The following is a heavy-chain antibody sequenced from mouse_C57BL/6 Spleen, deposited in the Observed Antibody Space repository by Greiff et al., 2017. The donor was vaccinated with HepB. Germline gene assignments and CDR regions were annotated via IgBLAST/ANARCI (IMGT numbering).Heavy chain of an antibody. D-gene: IGHD2-3*01. CDR3: AREKGVYDGNCDV. J-gene: IGHJ1*03. CDR2: ISYDGSN. CDR1: GYSITSGYY. Sequence: EVKVEESGPGLVKPSQSLSLTCSVTGYSITSGYYWNWIRQFPGNKLEWMGYISYDGSNNYNPSLKNRISITRDTSKHQFFLKLNSVTTEDTATYSCAREKGVYDGNCDVWGTGTTVTVSS. V-gene: IGHV3-6*01.